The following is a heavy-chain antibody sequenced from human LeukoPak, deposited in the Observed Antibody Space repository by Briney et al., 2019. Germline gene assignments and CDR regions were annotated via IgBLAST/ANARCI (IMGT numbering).Heavy chain of an antibody. D-gene: IGHD6-13*01. J-gene: IGHJ4*02. CDR1: GFTFSSHA. Sequence: GGSLRLSCSASGFTFSSHAMHWVRQAPGEGLEYVSGISNDGGGTCYADSVKGRCTISRDNSKDTLYLQMSSLRPEDTGMYYCVKDLSGSWAFDYWGQGTLVTVSS. CDR2: ISNDGGGT. CDR3: VKDLSGSWAFDY. V-gene: IGHV3-64D*06.